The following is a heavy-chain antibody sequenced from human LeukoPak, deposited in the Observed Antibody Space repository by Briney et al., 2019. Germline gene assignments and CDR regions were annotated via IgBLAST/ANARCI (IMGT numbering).Heavy chain of an antibody. CDR2: INHSGST. J-gene: IGHJ6*03. V-gene: IGHV4-34*01. CDR1: GGSFSGYY. Sequence: SETLSLTCAVYGGSFSGYYWSWIRQPPGKGLEWIGEINHSGSTNYNPSLKSRVTISVDTSENQFSLKLSSVTAADTAVYYCARHFPRGYYYMDVWGKGTTVTVSS. CDR3: ARHFPRGYYYMDV. D-gene: IGHD3-10*01.